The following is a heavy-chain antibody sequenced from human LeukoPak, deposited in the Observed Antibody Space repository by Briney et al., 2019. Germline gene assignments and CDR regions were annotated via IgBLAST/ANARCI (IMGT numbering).Heavy chain of an antibody. CDR3: AKASPMIVVSEYFQH. CDR2: ISGSGGST. CDR1: GFTFSSYA. D-gene: IGHD3-22*01. V-gene: IGHV3-23*01. J-gene: IGHJ1*01. Sequence: GGSLRLSCAASGFTFSSYAMSWVRQAPGKGPEWVSAISGSGGSTYYADSVKGRFTISRDNSKNTLYLQMNSLRAEDTAVYYCAKASPMIVVSEYFQHWGQGTLVTVYS.